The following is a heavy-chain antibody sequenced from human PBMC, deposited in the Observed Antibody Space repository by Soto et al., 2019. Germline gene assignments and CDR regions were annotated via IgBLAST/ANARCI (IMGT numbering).Heavy chain of an antibody. CDR1: GGTLNSYT. J-gene: IGHJ2*01. CDR2: LVPGSATA. CDR3: ASRHYLPLPAGYWYFDL. D-gene: IGHD3-10*01. V-gene: IGHV1-69*01. Sequence: VELVQSGAEVKKPGSSVKVSCKTAGGTLNSYTIGWVRQAPGQGLEWMGGLVPGSATANYAQKFQGRVAISADESTGTAYIELRSLRSEDTAVYYCASRHYLPLPAGYWYFDLWGRGTLITVTS.